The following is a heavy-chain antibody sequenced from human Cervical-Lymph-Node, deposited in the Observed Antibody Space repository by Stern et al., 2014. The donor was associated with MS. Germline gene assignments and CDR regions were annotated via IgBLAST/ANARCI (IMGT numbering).Heavy chain of an antibody. V-gene: IGHV1-69*01. D-gene: IGHD3-22*01. CDR1: GGTFSSYA. J-gene: IGHJ4*02. CDR2: VIPIFGTA. Sequence: VQLVESGAEVKKPGSSVKVSCKASGGTFSSYAISWVRQAPGQGLEWMGGVIPIFGTANYAQKFQGRVTITADESTSTAYMELSSLRSEDTAVYYCARVRMREYYYDSSGMGFDYWGQGTLVTVSS. CDR3: ARVRMREYYYDSSGMGFDY.